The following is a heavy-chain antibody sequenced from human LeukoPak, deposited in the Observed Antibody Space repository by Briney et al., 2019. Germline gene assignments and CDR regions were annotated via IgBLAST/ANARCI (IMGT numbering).Heavy chain of an antibody. J-gene: IGHJ6*03. CDR3: AASRTGGPYYYYMDV. Sequence: SETLSLTCTVSGGSISSSSYYWGWIRQPPGKGLEWIGSIYYSGSTYYNPSLKSRVTISVDTSKNQFSLKLSSVTAADTAVYYCAASRTGGPYYYYMDVWGKGTTVTVSS. CDR2: IYYSGST. V-gene: IGHV4-39*07. D-gene: IGHD1-1*01. CDR1: GGSISSSSYY.